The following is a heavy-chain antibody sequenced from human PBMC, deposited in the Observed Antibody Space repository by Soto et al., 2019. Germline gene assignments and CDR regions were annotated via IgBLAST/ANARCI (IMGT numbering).Heavy chain of an antibody. J-gene: IGHJ4*02. V-gene: IGHV3-23*01. Sequence: EVQLLESGGGLVQPGGSLRLSCAASGFTFSIYAMSWVLQAPGKGLEWVTAISGSGDNTYYAESVKGRFTFSRDNSKSTLYVQMNSLRAEDTAVYFCAKGDRSMITTPLSFDYWVQGCLVTVSS. CDR1: GFTFSIYA. D-gene: IGHD3-16*01. CDR3: AKGDRSMITTPLSFDY. CDR2: ISGSGDNT.